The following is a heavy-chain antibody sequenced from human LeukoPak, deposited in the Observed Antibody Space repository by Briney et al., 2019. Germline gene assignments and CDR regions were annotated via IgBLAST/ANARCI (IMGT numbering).Heavy chain of an antibody. CDR1: GFTFSSYW. Sequence: PGGSLRLSCAASGFTFSSYWMSWVRQAPGKGLEWVANIKQDGSEKYYVDSVKGRFTISRDNAKNSLYLQMNSLRAEDTAVYYCARSPERYGSGSFTYFDYWGQGTLVTVSS. CDR2: IKQDGSEK. CDR3: ARSPERYGSGSFTYFDY. J-gene: IGHJ4*02. V-gene: IGHV3-7*01. D-gene: IGHD3-10*01.